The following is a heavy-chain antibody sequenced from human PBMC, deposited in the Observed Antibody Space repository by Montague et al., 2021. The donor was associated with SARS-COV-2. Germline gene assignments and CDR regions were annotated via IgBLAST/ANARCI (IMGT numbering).Heavy chain of an antibody. CDR1: GFTFSSYS. D-gene: IGHD3-22*01. V-gene: IGHV3-21*01. Sequence: SLRLSCAASGFTFSSYSMNWVRPAPGKGLEWVSSISSSSSYIYYADSVTGRFTISRDNAKNSLYLQMNSLRAEDTAVYYCARAAWGYYDSSGYLDYWGQGTLVTVSS. CDR2: ISSSSSYI. CDR3: ARAAWGYYDSSGYLDY. J-gene: IGHJ4*02.